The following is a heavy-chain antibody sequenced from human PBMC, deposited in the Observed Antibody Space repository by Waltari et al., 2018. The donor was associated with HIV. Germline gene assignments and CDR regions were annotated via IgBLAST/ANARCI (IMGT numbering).Heavy chain of an antibody. Sequence: QVQLQESGPGLVKPSQTLSLICTVSGGSIRSGSAYWTWIRQPAGKGMEWIGRIYTSGGTNDKAALKSRWTISLDSCKTQSSLSLNSVTAADTAIYYWARQGSMPTTRDSYYYYGLDVWGQGTTVTVAS. D-gene: IGHD2-15*01. CDR2: IYTSGGT. CDR1: GGSIRSGSAY. J-gene: IGHJ6*02. CDR3: ARQGSMPTTRDSYYYYGLDV. V-gene: IGHV4-61*02.